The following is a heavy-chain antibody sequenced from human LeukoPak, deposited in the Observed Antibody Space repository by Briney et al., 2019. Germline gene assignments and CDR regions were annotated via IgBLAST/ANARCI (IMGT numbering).Heavy chain of an antibody. D-gene: IGHD2-2*03. V-gene: IGHV1-2*02. Sequence: ASVKVSCKASGYTFTGYYMHWVRQAPGQGLEWMGWINPNSGGTNYAQKFQGRVTMTRDTSISTAYMELSRLRSDDTAVYYCARLDIVVVQAYRGYFDYWGQGTLVTVSS. CDR2: INPNSGGT. CDR1: GYTFTGYY. J-gene: IGHJ4*02. CDR3: ARLDIVVVQAYRGYFDY.